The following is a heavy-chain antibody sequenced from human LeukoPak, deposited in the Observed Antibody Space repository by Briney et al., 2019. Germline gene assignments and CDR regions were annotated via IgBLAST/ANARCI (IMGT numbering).Heavy chain of an antibody. V-gene: IGHV4-59*01. CDR1: GGSISSYY. CDR2: IYYSGST. Sequence: SETLSLTCTVSGGSISSYYWSWIRQPPGKGLEWIGYIYYSGSTNYNPPLKSRVTISVDTSKNQFSLKLSSVTAADTAVYYCARVPAASYYYYYYMDVWGKGTTVTVSS. J-gene: IGHJ6*03. CDR3: ARVPAASYYYYYYMDV. D-gene: IGHD6-13*01.